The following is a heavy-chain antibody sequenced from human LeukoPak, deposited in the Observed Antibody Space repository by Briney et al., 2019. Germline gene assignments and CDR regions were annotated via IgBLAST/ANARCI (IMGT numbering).Heavy chain of an antibody. J-gene: IGHJ4*02. CDR1: GFTFSDYY. Sequence: GGSLRLSCAASGFTFSDYYMSWIRQAPGKGLEWVSYISSSGSTIYYADSVKGRFTISRDNAKNSLYLQMNSLRAEDTAVYYCAIQANVVVTAIDDYWGQGTLVTVSS. CDR2: ISSSGSTI. V-gene: IGHV3-11*01. D-gene: IGHD2-21*02. CDR3: AIQANVVVTAIDDY.